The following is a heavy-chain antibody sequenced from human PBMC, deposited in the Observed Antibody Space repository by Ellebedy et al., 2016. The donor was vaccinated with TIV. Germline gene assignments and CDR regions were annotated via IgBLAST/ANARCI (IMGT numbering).Heavy chain of an antibody. CDR3: ARTDLQSDS. V-gene: IGHV1-18*01. D-gene: IGHD5-24*01. Sequence: ASVKVSXXASGYIFRYFYMHWVRQAPGQGLEWMGWINVYNENTNYAPKFQGRVTMTTETSTSTAYMELQSLSSDDTAVYYCARTDLQSDSWGQGTLVTVSS. CDR2: INVYNENT. J-gene: IGHJ4*02. CDR1: GYIFRYFY.